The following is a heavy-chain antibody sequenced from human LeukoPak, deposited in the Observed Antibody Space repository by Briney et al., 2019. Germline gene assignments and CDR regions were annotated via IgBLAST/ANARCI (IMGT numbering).Heavy chain of an antibody. V-gene: IGHV3-23*01. CDR3: AKGRSYRGGYYYFDY. D-gene: IGHD5-18*01. CDR1: GSTFSSDG. CDR2: ISGSGDSA. Sequence: GGSLRLSCAAFGSTFSSDGMGWVRQAPGKGLEWVSVISGSGDSAYYADSVKGRFTISRDNSKNTLYLHMNSLRAEDTAVYYCAKGRSYRGGYYYFDYWGQGTLVTVSS. J-gene: IGHJ4*02.